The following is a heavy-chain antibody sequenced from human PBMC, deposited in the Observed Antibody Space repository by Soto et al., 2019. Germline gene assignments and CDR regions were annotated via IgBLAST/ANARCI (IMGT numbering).Heavy chain of an antibody. CDR1: GFTFNNYW. CDR3: AKEGNYYGMDV. V-gene: IGHV3-7*01. CDR2: IKQDGSEK. J-gene: IGHJ6*02. Sequence: GGSLRLSCAASGFTFNNYWMTWVRQAPGKGLEWVANIKQDGSEKHYVDSVKGRFTISRDNSKNTLYLQMNSLRAEDTAVYYCAKEGNYYGMDVWGQGTTVTVSS.